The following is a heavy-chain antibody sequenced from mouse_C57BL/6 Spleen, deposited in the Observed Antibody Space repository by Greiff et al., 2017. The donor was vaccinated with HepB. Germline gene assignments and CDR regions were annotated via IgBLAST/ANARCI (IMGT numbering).Heavy chain of an antibody. J-gene: IGHJ1*03. CDR3: ARGGITPWYFDV. Sequence: EVHLVESGPGLVKPSQSLSLTCSVTGYSITSGYYWNWIRQFPGNKLEWMGYISYDGSNNYNPSLKNRISITRDTSKNQFFLKLNSVTTEDTATYYCARGGITPWYFDVWGTGTTVTVSS. CDR1: GYSITSGYY. D-gene: IGHD2-4*01. CDR2: ISYDGSN. V-gene: IGHV3-6*01.